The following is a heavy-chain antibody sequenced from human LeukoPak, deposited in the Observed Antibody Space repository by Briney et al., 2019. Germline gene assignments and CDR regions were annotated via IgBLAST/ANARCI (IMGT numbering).Heavy chain of an antibody. CDR2: IFYSGST. CDR1: SGSISTSNYY. J-gene: IGHJ3*02. Sequence: SETLSLTCTVSSGSISTSNYYWGWVRQPPGKALEWIGNIFYSGSTYYSPSLKSRVTISLDTSRNQFSLKLNSVTPEDTAVYFCAREIEAQTTYCAFDIWGQGTMVTVSS. D-gene: IGHD2-21*01. CDR3: AREIEAQTTYCAFDI. V-gene: IGHV4-39*07.